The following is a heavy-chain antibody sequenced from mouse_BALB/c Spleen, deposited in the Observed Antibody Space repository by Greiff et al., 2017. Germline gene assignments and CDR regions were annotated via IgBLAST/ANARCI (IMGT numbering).Heavy chain of an antibody. CDR2: ISSGGSYT. CDR3: ARYYNYAMDY. Sequence: DVHLVESGGDLVKPGGSLKLSCAASGFTFSSYGMSWVRQTPDKRLEWVATISSGGSYTYYPDSVKGRFTISRDNAKNTLYLQMSSLKSEDTAMYYCARYYNYAMDYWGQGTSVTVSS. CDR1: GFTFSSYG. V-gene: IGHV5-6*01. D-gene: IGHD2-12*01. J-gene: IGHJ4*01.